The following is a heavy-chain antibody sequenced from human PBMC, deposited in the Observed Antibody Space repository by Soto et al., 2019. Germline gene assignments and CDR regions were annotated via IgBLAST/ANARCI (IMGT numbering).Heavy chain of an antibody. CDR2: IYSGGST. V-gene: IGHV3-53*01. Sequence: GVLRLSCAASGFTVSSNYMSWVRQAPGKGLEWVSVIYSGGSTYYADSVKGRFTISRDNSKSTLYLQMNSLRAEDTAVYYCASWRPLHYWGQGTLVTVSS. CDR1: GFTVSSNY. CDR3: ASWRPLHY. J-gene: IGHJ4*02. D-gene: IGHD3-10*01.